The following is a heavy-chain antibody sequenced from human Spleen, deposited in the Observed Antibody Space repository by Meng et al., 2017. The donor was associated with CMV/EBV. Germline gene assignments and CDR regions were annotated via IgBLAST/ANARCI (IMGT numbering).Heavy chain of an antibody. CDR2: IYTSGST. V-gene: IGHV4-4*07. J-gene: IGHJ2*01. CDR3: ARVRYSYGYWYFDL. CDR1: GGSISSYY. Sequence: VQLQESGPGRVKPSETLSLTCTVSGGSISSYYWSWIRQPAGKGLEWIGRIYTSGSTNYNPSLKSRVTISVDTSKNQFSLKLSSVTAADTAVYYCARVRYSYGYWYFDLWGRGTLVTVSS. D-gene: IGHD5-18*01.